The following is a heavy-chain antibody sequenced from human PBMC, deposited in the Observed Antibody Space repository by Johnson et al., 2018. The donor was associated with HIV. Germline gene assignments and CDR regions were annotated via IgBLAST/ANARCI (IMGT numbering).Heavy chain of an antibody. J-gene: IGHJ3*02. Sequence: QVQLVESGGGVVQPGRSLRLSCAASGFTFSNYGMHWVRQAPGKGLEWVAVISYDGSNKYYADSVKGRFTISRDNSKNTLYLQMNSLRAEDTAVYYCARGWGRNYYDSKGDGFDIWGQGTMVTVSS. CDR1: GFTFSNYG. D-gene: IGHD3-22*01. V-gene: IGHV3-30*03. CDR3: ARGWGRNYYDSKGDGFDI. CDR2: ISYDGSNK.